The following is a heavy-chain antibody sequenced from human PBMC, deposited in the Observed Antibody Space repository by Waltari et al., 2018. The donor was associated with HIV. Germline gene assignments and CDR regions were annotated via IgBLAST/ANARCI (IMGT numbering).Heavy chain of an antibody. V-gene: IGHV5-51*01. D-gene: IGHD3-10*01. CDR2: IYPRDSET. Sequence: EVQLLQSGAEVKKPGESLNISCKGSGYSFPGYWIGWVRQKPGKGLEWMGIIYPRDSETRLGPSFQGQVTISADKSIDTAYLHWTSLKASDTAIYYCTRQLYRGGEVAYWGQGTLVTVSS. J-gene: IGHJ4*02. CDR3: TRQLYRGGEVAY. CDR1: GYSFPGYW.